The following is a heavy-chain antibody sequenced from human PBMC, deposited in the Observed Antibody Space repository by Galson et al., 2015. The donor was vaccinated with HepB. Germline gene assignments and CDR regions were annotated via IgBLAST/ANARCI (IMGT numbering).Heavy chain of an antibody. CDR3: ARGCQPNWFDP. CDR2: IYYSGST. Sequence: LSLTCTVSGGSISSGGYYWSWIRQHPGKGLEWIGYIYYSGSTYYNPSLKSRVTISVDTSKNQFSLKLSSVTAADTAVYYCARGCQPNWFDPWGQRTLVTVSS. J-gene: IGHJ5*02. D-gene: IGHD2-2*01. CDR1: GGSISSGGYY. V-gene: IGHV4-31*03.